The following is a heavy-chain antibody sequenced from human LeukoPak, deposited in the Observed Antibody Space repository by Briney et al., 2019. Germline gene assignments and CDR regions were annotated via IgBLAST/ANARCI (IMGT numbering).Heavy chain of an antibody. Sequence: GGSLRLSCAASGFTFSSYWMHWVRQAPGKGLVWVSRINSDGSSTTYADSVKGRFTISRDNAKNTLYLQMNSLRVEDTAVYCCAREGRVSGYDFDCWGQGTLVTVSS. D-gene: IGHD5-12*01. CDR3: AREGRVSGYDFDC. V-gene: IGHV3-74*03. CDR2: INSDGSST. J-gene: IGHJ4*02. CDR1: GFTFSSYW.